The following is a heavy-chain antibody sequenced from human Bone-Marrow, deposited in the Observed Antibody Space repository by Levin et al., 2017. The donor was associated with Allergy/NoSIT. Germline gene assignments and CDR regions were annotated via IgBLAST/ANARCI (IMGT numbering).Heavy chain of an antibody. CDR3: ARDFSSGYYYRSDY. J-gene: IGHJ4*02. Sequence: ASVKVSCKASGYTFSSYDINWVRQATGQGLEWMGWMNPNSGNTGYAQKFQGRVTMTTNTSISTAYMELSSLKSEDTAVYYCARDFSSGYYYRSDYWGQGTLVTVST. CDR1: GYTFSSYD. D-gene: IGHD3-22*01. V-gene: IGHV1-8*01. CDR2: MNPNSGNT.